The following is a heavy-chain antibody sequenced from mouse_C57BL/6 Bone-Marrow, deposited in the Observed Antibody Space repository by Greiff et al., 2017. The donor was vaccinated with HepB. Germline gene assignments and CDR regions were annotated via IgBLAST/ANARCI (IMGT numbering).Heavy chain of an antibody. J-gene: IGHJ1*03. Sequence: VQLQQSGPELVKPGASVKISCKASGYTFTDSYMNWVKQSHGKSLEWIGDINPNNGGTSYNQKFKGKATLTVDKSSSTAYLELRSLTSEDSAVYYCAREGGSCLSYWYFDFWGTGTTVTVSS. CDR2: INPNNGGT. D-gene: IGHD1-1*01. CDR1: GYTFTDSY. CDR3: AREGGSCLSYWYFDF. V-gene: IGHV1-26*01.